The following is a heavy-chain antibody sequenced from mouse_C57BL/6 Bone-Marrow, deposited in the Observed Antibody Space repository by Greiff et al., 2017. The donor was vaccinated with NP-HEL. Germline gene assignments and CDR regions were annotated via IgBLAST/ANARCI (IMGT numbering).Heavy chain of an antibody. D-gene: IGHD1-1*01. CDR1: GFTFSDYY. CDR3: ARRYSDWYFDV. J-gene: IGHJ1*03. Sequence: EVMLVESGGGLVQPGGSLKLSCAASGFTFSDYYMYWVRQTPEKRLEWVAYISNGGGSTYYPDTVKGRFTISRDNAKNTLYLQMSRLKSEDTAMYYCARRYSDWYFDVWGTGTTVTVSS. V-gene: IGHV5-12*01. CDR2: ISNGGGST.